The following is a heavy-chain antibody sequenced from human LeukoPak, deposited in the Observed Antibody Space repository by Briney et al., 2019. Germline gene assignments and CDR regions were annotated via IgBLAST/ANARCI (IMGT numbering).Heavy chain of an antibody. Sequence: SVTLSLTCAVSGGSISSSNWWSWVRQPPGKGLEWIGEIYHSGSTNYNPSLKSRVTISVDKSKNQFSLKLNSVTAADTAVYYCARVVGFLSGWFDPWGQGTLVTVSS. J-gene: IGHJ5*02. CDR1: GGSISSSNW. V-gene: IGHV4-4*02. CDR3: ARVVGFLSGWFDP. D-gene: IGHD2-2*01. CDR2: IYHSGST.